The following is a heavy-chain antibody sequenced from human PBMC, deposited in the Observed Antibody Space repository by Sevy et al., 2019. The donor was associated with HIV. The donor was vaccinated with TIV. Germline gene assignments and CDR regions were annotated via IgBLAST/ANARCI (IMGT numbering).Heavy chain of an antibody. CDR1: GGSITSNNYY. CDR2: IYHGGNT. V-gene: IGHV4-39*01. D-gene: IGHD6-19*01. J-gene: IGHJ4*02. Sequence: SETLSLTCSVSGGSITSNNYYWGWIRQPPGKGLEWIGSIYHGGNTYYNPSLKSRVTVSVDTSRSRFSLKVTSVAASDTAVYFCASQPGYRSTYYGFSLSRTFDSLGPGTLVTVSS. CDR3: ASQPGYRSTYYGFSLSRTFDS.